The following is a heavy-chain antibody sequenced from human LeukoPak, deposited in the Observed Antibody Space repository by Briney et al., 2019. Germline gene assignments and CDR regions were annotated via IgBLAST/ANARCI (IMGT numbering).Heavy chain of an antibody. CDR1: GFTVSSNY. Sequence: SGGSLRLSYAASGFTVSSNYMNWVRQAPGKGLEWVSSISSSSSYIYYADSVKGRFTISRDNAKNSLYVQMNSLRAEDTAVYYCARFAVVTAIFAFDIWGQGTMVTVSS. D-gene: IGHD2-21*02. V-gene: IGHV3-21*01. J-gene: IGHJ3*02. CDR2: ISSSSSYI. CDR3: ARFAVVTAIFAFDI.